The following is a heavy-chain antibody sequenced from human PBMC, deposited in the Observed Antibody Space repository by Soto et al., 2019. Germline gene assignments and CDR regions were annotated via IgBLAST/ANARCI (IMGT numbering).Heavy chain of an antibody. V-gene: IGHV4-59*01. CDR1: GGSISSYY. Sequence: AETLSLTCTVSGGSISSYYWSWIRQPPGKGLEWIGNIYYSGSTNYNPSLKSRVTISVDTSKNQFSLKLSSVTAADTAVDYCARGPPIIVARRGYYYYGMDVWGQGTTVTVSS. J-gene: IGHJ6*02. CDR3: ARGPPIIVARRGYYYYGMDV. CDR2: IYYSGST. D-gene: IGHD3-16*02.